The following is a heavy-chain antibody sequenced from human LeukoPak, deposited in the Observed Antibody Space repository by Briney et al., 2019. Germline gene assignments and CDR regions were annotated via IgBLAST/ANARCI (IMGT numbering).Heavy chain of an antibody. CDR3: ARDLMVRGPMDV. J-gene: IGHJ6*03. CDR2: INPNINGT. V-gene: IGHV1-2*02. Sequence: ASVKVSCKASGYTFTGYYIHWVRQAPGQGLEWMGWINPNINGTNYAQNFQGRVTMTRDTSINTAYMELSRLRSDDTAVYYCARDLMVRGPMDVWGKGTTVTVSS. CDR1: GYTFTGYY. D-gene: IGHD3-10*01.